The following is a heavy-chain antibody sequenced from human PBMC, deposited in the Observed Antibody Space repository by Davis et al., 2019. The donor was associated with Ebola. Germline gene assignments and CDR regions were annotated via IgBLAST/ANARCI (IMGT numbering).Heavy chain of an antibody. V-gene: IGHV1-8*01. J-gene: IGHJ4*02. CDR3: ASSAGTPVTTGY. Sequence: ASVPVSCLPSRYTFPRYYIHWVRQATGHGLEWMGWMNPNSGNTGYAQNFQGRVTMTRNTSISTAYMELSSLRSEDTAVYYCASSAGTPVTTGYWGQGTLVTVSS. CDR1: RYTFPRYY. D-gene: IGHD4-17*01. CDR2: MNPNSGNT.